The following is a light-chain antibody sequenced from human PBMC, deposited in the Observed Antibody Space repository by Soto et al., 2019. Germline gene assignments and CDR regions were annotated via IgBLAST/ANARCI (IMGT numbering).Light chain of an antibody. J-gene: IGKJ2*01. CDR2: GAS. V-gene: IGKV1-39*01. CDR1: QSITSY. Sequence: DIQMTQSPSSLSASVGDRVTITCRTSQSITSYLNWYQLKPGKAPSLLIYGASSLQSGVPSRFSGSGSGTEFTLTISSLQPEDFATYYCQQSYNTPPTFGQGTNLEIK. CDR3: QQSYNTPPT.